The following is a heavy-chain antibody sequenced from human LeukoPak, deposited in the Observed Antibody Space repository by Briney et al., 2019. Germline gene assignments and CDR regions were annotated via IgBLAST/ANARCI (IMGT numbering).Heavy chain of an antibody. CDR2: ISWNSGSI. Sequence: GRSLRLSCAASGFTFDDYAMHWVRQAPGKGLEWVSGISWNSGSIGYAGSVKGRFTISRDNAKNSLHLQMNSLRAEDTALYYCAKAGGSGIIEYNWFDPWGQGTLVTVSS. V-gene: IGHV3-9*01. CDR3: AKAGGSGIIEYNWFDP. J-gene: IGHJ5*02. CDR1: GFTFDDYA. D-gene: IGHD3-10*01.